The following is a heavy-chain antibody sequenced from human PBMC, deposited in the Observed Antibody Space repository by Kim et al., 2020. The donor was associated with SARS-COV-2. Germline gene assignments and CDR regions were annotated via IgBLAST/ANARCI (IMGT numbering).Heavy chain of an antibody. J-gene: IGHJ4*02. CDR2: IYYSGST. D-gene: IGHD2-2*01. Sequence: SETLSLTCTVSGGSISSGDYYWSWIRQPPGKGLEWIGYIYYSGSTYYNPSLKSRVTISVDTSKNQFSLKLSSVTAADTAVYYCASLYCSSTSCQDYWGQGTLVTVSS. V-gene: IGHV4-30-4*01. CDR1: GGSISSGDYY. CDR3: ASLYCSSTSCQDY.